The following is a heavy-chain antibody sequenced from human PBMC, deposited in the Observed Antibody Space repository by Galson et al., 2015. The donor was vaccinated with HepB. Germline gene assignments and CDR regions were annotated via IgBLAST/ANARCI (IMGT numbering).Heavy chain of an antibody. CDR3: AKWYTGYYDCSAVGY. Sequence: SLRLSCAASGFTFRSYAMNWVRPAPGKGLEWVSGISGGGHNTYYADSVKGRFTISRDDSKNTLFLQMNSLRAEDTAVYYCAKWYTGYYDCSAVGYWGQGTLVTVSS. CDR2: ISGGGHNT. V-gene: IGHV3-23*01. CDR1: GFTFRSYA. D-gene: IGHD3-22*01. J-gene: IGHJ4*02.